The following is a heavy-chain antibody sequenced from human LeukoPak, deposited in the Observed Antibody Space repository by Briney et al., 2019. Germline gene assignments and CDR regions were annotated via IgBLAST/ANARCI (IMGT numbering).Heavy chain of an antibody. Sequence: GGSLRLSCTASGFTFSSYTMTWVRQAPGKGLKWVSTITTGDGNTYYADSVKGRFTVSRDDSKNTLYLQMNSLRAEDTAVYYCARDSSDIRSLIAHWGQGTLVTVSS. D-gene: IGHD2-15*01. CDR2: ITTGDGNT. V-gene: IGHV3-23*01. CDR1: GFTFSSYT. CDR3: ARDSSDIRSLIAH. J-gene: IGHJ1*01.